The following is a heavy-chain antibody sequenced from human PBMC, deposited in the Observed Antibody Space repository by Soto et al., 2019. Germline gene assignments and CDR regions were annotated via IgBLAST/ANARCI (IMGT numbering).Heavy chain of an antibody. D-gene: IGHD2-15*01. CDR1: GYTFTNYG. CDR2: INTYKGNT. Sequence: QVQLVQSGAEVKKPGASVKVACKASGYTFTNYGVNWVRQAPGQGLEWMGGINTYKGNTNYAQKLQGRVTMNTDTSTNTAHMELRSLRSDDTAIYYCAKVQEKWSKFFDYWGQGTLVTVSS. CDR3: AKVQEKWSKFFDY. J-gene: IGHJ4*02. V-gene: IGHV1-18*01.